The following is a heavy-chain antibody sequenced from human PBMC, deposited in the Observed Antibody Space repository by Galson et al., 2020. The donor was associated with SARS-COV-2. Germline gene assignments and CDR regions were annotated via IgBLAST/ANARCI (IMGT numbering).Heavy chain of an antibody. CDR2: ISLSVGT. V-gene: IGHV4-30-2*01. Sequence: SESLSLTCAVSGTSISSGSYSWNWIRQPPRKSMDWIGYISLSVGTYYNPSLKTRVTISGDRSKNQFSLRLSSVTAADTAVYYCARLHYGEYAPEAFDIWGPGTRVTVAS. CDR3: ARLHYGEYAPEAFDI. J-gene: IGHJ3*02. CDR1: GTSISSGSYS. D-gene: IGHD4-17*01.